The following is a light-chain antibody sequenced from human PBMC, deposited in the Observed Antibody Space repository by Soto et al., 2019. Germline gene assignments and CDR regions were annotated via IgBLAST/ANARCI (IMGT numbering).Light chain of an antibody. CDR1: SSDVCSYNY. Sequence: QSVLTQPASVSGSPGQSITISCTGTSSDVCSYNYVSWSQQHPGKAPKLMIYEVSDRPSGISSRFSGSKSGNTASLTISGLQTEDEADYYCSSDTSSSTLFGTGTKVTAL. CDR3: SSDTSSSTL. V-gene: IGLV2-14*01. J-gene: IGLJ1*01. CDR2: EVS.